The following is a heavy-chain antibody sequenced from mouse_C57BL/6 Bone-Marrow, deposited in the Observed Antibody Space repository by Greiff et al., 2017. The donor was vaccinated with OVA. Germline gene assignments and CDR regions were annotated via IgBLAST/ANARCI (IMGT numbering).Heavy chain of an antibody. CDR2: INPSNGGT. V-gene: IGHV1-53*01. CDR3: ARNYGSSYAYYFYY. CDR1: GYTFTSYW. Sequence: QVQLQQSGTELVKPGASVKLSCKASGYTFTSYWMHWVKQRPGQGLEWIGNINPSNGGTNYNEKFKSKATLTVDKSSSTAYMQLSSLTSEDSAVXYCARNYGSSYAYYFYYWGQGTTLTVSS. J-gene: IGHJ2*01. D-gene: IGHD1-1*01.